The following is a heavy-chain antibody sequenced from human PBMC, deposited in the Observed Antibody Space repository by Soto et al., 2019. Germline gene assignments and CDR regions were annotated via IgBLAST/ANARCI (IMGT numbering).Heavy chain of an antibody. CDR3: ARDSGAALYGEDALDI. J-gene: IGHJ3*02. D-gene: IGHD3-10*01. CDR1: GYSFSGYD. CDR2: VSTSIRST. Sequence: QGKLVQSGPAVKKPGASVKVSCTASGYSFSGYDITWVRQAPGQVLEWLGWVSTSIRSTMSAEKLQGRLTMTTDTSTTTVYMELRGLTSDATAVYYCARDSGAALYGEDALDIWGQGTMVSVSS. V-gene: IGHV1-18*04.